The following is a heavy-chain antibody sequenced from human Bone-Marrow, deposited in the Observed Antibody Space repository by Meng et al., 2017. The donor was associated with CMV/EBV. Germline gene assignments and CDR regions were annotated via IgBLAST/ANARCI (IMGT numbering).Heavy chain of an antibody. J-gene: IGHJ3*02. Sequence: GESLKISCKGSGYTFTSYWIGWVRQMPGKGLEWMGIINPGDSDTRYSPSFQGRVTISADNSITTPYLQWSSLKDSDTAMYYCARPATIGVARNDAFDIWGQGTMVTVSS. CDR3: ARPATIGVARNDAFDI. D-gene: IGHD2-2*01. CDR2: INPGDSDT. CDR1: GYTFTSYW. V-gene: IGHV5-51*01.